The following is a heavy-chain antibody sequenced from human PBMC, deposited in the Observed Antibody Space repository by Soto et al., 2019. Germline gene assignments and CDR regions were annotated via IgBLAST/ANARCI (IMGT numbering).Heavy chain of an antibody. J-gene: IGHJ4*02. D-gene: IGHD3-22*01. CDR1: GGTFSSFA. V-gene: IGHV1-69*13. CDR2: IIPIFGTA. CDR3: ARISYYDSSDSLDY. Sequence: ASVKVSCKASGGTFSSFAISWVRQAPGQGLEWMGGIIPIFGTANYAQKFQGRVTITADESTSTAYMELSSLRSEDTAVYYCARISYYDSSDSLDYWGQGTLVTVSS.